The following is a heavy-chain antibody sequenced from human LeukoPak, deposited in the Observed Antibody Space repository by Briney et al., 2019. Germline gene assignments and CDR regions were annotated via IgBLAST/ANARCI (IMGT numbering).Heavy chain of an antibody. D-gene: IGHD5-12*01. J-gene: IGHJ4*02. CDR3: TRDRSYDSLAYFDY. CDR1: GFTLGDYA. Sequence: PGRSLRLSCTASGFTLGDYALSWVRQAPGKGLEWVGFIRSKAYGGTTEYAASVKGRFTISRDDSKSIAYLQMNSLKTEDTAVYYCTRDRSYDSLAYFDYWGQGTLVTVSS. CDR2: IRSKAYGGTT. V-gene: IGHV3-49*04.